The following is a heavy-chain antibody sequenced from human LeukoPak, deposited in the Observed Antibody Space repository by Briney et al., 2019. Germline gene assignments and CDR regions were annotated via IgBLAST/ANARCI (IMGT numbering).Heavy chain of an antibody. CDR2: TRDKPNNYNT. D-gene: IGHD1-7*01. J-gene: IGHJ4*02. V-gene: IGHV3-72*01. CDR3: ARSHRTTDLDY. Sequence: GGSLRLSCAASGVTFSDHYMDWVRQAPGQGLEWVGRTRDKPNNYNTEYAASVKGRFTISRDDSKNSLYLQMNSLETEDTAVYYCARSHRTTDLDYWGQGTLVTVSS. CDR1: GVTFSDHY.